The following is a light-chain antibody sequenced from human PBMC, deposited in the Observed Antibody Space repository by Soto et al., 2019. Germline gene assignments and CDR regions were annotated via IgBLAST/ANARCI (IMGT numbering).Light chain of an antibody. J-gene: IGKJ4*01. CDR3: QQTRSYPST. CDR1: QTVSTS. CDR2: GAS. V-gene: IGKV3-15*01. Sequence: EIVLSQSPATLSVSPGDRATLSCRASQTVSTSLAWYQQKPGRAPRLLIYGASTRASGVPARFSGSGSGTDFTLTINSLQAEDFATYYCQQTRSYPSTFGGGTKVDIK.